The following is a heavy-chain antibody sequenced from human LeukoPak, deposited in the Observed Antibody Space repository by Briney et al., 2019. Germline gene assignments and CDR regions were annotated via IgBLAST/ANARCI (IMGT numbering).Heavy chain of an antibody. CDR3: ARDDDVYYYDSSGYLVY. Sequence: PGGSLRLSCAASGFTFSSYGMHLVRQAPGKGLEWVAVIWYDGSNKYYADSVKGRFTISRDNSKNTLYLQMNSLRAEDTAVYYCARDDDVYYYDSSGYLVYWGQGTLVTVSS. D-gene: IGHD3-22*01. CDR1: GFTFSSYG. J-gene: IGHJ4*02. CDR2: IWYDGSNK. V-gene: IGHV3-33*01.